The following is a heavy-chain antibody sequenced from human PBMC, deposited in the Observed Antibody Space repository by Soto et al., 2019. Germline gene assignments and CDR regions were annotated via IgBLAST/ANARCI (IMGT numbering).Heavy chain of an antibody. J-gene: IGHJ4*02. Sequence: QVQLQESGRGLVSPLGTLSLTCAVSGGSINTDSWWTWVRQPPGKGLEWIGEIHRSRGTNYNSSLKSRVTISIDRSTNHFSLRLYSVTAADTAVYYCASREEARPFWGQGTLVTVSS. D-gene: IGHD6-6*01. CDR3: ASREEARPF. V-gene: IGHV4-4*02. CDR1: GGSINTDSW. CDR2: IHRSRGT.